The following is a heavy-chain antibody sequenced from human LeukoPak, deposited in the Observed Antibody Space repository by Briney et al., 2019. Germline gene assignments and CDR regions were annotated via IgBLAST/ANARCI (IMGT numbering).Heavy chain of an antibody. CDR3: ARDYIDSSTWFGCLDP. CDR1: GFTFSNYG. Sequence: GGSLRLSCVASGFTFSNYGMHWVRQAPDKRLQWVGVIWFDGSNEYYADSVKGRFTISRDNSKNTLYLQMDSLRVEDTALYYCARDYIDSSTWFGCLDPWAREPSSPSPQ. V-gene: IGHV3-33*01. CDR2: IWFDGSNE. D-gene: IGHD6-13*01. J-gene: IGHJ5*02.